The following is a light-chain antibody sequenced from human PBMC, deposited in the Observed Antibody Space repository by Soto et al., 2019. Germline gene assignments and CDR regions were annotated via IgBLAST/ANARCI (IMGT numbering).Light chain of an antibody. J-gene: IGKJ1*01. CDR1: QSVLYSSNNKTY. V-gene: IGKV4-1*01. Sequence: DIVMTQSPDSLAVSLGERATINCKSSQSVLYSSNNKTYLAWYQQKPGQPPKLLIYWASTRESGVPDRFSGSGSGTDFTLTIISLQAEDVAVYYCQQYYRPWTFGQGTKVEIK. CDR3: QQYYRPWT. CDR2: WAS.